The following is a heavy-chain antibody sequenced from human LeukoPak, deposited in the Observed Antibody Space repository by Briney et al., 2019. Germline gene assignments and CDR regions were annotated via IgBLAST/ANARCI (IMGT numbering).Heavy chain of an antibody. V-gene: IGHV4-59*01. CDR3: ARAKKDSSGYPGVGMDV. D-gene: IGHD3-22*01. CDR2: IYYSGST. Sequence: PSETLSLTCTVSGGSISSYYWSWIRQPPGKGREWIGYIYYSGSTNYNPSLKSRVTISVDTSKNRFSLKLSSVTAADTAVYYCARAKKDSSGYPGVGMDVWGQGTTVTVSS. CDR1: GGSISSYY. J-gene: IGHJ6*02.